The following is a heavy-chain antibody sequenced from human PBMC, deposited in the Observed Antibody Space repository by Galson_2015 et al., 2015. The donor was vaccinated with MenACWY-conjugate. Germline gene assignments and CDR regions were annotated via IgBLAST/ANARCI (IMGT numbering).Heavy chain of an antibody. V-gene: IGHV3-74*01. J-gene: IGHJ4*02. Sequence: SLRLSCAASGFAFSGYWVHWVRHAPGKGLVWVSHISFDGSTTNYADSVKGRFTISRDNAKNILYLQMNSLRAEDTAVYYCARGWWGSSADYGGQGTLVTVSS. D-gene: IGHD2-21*01. CDR3: ARGWWGSSADY. CDR2: ISFDGSTT. CDR1: GFAFSGYW.